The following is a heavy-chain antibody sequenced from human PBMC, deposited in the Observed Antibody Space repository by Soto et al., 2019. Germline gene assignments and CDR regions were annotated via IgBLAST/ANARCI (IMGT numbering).Heavy chain of an antibody. CDR1: GFPFGPFY. J-gene: IGHJ3*02. CDR3: AKDKAHEDAFDI. Sequence: GGSLRLSCAASGFPFGPFYMHWVRQAPGKGLEWVSHINGDGTTTVYADSVKGRFTISRDNAKNTLYLQMNSLRAEDTAVYYCAKDKAHEDAFDIWGQGTMVTVS. CDR2: INGDGTTT. V-gene: IGHV3-74*01.